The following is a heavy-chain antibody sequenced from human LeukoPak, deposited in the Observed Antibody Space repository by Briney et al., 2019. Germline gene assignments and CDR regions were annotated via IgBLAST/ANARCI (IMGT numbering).Heavy chain of an antibody. CDR3: ALGDCSGGSCYYRCDY. CDR2: IIPIFGTA. D-gene: IGHD2-15*01. CDR1: GYTFTSYY. J-gene: IGHJ4*02. V-gene: IGHV1-69*06. Sequence: ASVKVSCKASGYTFTSYYMHWVRQAPGQGLEWMGGIIPIFGTANYAQKFQGRVTITADKSTSTAYMELSSLRSEDTAVYYCALGDCSGGSCYYRCDYWGQGTLVTVSS.